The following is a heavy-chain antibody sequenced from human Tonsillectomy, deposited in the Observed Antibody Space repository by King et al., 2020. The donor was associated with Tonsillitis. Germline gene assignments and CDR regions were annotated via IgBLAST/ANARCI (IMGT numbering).Heavy chain of an antibody. CDR1: GFTFNNYV. D-gene: IGHD2-15*01. CDR2: ISGSGGNT. CDR3: AKGGVVVLSAAYDY. J-gene: IGHJ4*02. Sequence: VQLVESGGGLAQPGGSLRLSCAASGFTFNNYVMSWVRQAPGKGPEWVSTISGSGGNTYYADSVKGRFTISRDSSKNTLYLQMNSLRAEDTAVYYCAKGGVVVLSAAYDYWGQGVLVTVSS. V-gene: IGHV3-23*04.